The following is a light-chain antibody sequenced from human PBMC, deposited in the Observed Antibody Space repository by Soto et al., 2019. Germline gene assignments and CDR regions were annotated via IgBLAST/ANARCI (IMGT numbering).Light chain of an antibody. CDR1: SGHSSYA. CDR3: QTWGTGIRV. CDR2: VNSDGSH. J-gene: IGLJ1*01. Sequence: QLVLTQSPSASASLGASVKLTCTLSSGHSSYAIAWHQQQPEKGPRFLLKVNSDGSHSKGDGIPDRFSGSSSGAERYVTISSLQSDDEADYYCQTWGTGIRVFGTGTKVTVL. V-gene: IGLV4-69*01.